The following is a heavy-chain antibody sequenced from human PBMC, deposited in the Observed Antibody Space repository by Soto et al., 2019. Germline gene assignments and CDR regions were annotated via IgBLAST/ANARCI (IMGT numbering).Heavy chain of an antibody. CDR3: ARYDFGTFDN. Sequence: SETLSLTCAVSGDSVSSSFWWTWVRQPPGKGLEWIGEIYHTETTNYAPSLKSRVTISLDKSMNQFSLRFNSVTPANTAVYYCARYDFGTFDNWGQGIRVTVSS. D-gene: IGHD4-17*01. J-gene: IGHJ4*02. V-gene: IGHV4-4*02. CDR1: GDSVSSSFW. CDR2: IYHTETT.